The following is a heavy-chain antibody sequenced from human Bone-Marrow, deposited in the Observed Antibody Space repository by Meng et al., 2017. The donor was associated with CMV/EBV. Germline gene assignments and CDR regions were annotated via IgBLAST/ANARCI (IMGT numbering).Heavy chain of an antibody. J-gene: IGHJ6*02. CDR1: GGSFSGYY. CDR2: INHSGST. D-gene: IGHD3-10*01. V-gene: IGHV4-34*01. Sequence: SETLSLTCAVYGGSFSGYYWSWIRQPPGKGLEWIGEINHSGSTNYNPSLKSRVTISVDTSKNQFSLKLSSVTAADTAVYYCARGYGSGSYYNPYYYYGMAVWGQGHTVT. CDR3: ARGYGSGSYYNPYYYYGMAV.